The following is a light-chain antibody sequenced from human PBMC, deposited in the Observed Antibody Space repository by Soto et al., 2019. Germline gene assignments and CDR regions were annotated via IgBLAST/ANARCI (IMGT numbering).Light chain of an antibody. CDR1: ENIIQY. J-gene: IGKJ1*01. CDR2: GAS. V-gene: IGKV1-39*01. CDR3: QHSYTVPWT. Sequence: DIQMTQSPSSLSASLGDRVTITCRASENIIQYLNWYQQKPGKVPRLLVYGASRLETGVPSRLSASGFGTEFTLTIRGLQSEDFATYYCQHSYTVPWTFGEGTKV.